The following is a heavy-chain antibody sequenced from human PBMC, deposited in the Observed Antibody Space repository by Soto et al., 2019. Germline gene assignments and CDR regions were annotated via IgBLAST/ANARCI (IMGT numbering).Heavy chain of an antibody. CDR3: ARDSRVYYYGSGRPYYFDY. Sequence: GASVKVSCKASGGTFSSYAISWVRQAPGQGLEWMGGIIPIFGTANYAQKFQGRVTITADESTSTAYMELSSLRSEDTAVYYCARDSRVYYYGSGRPYYFDYWGQGTLVTVSS. CDR2: IIPIFGTA. J-gene: IGHJ4*02. CDR1: GGTFSSYA. V-gene: IGHV1-69*13. D-gene: IGHD3-10*01.